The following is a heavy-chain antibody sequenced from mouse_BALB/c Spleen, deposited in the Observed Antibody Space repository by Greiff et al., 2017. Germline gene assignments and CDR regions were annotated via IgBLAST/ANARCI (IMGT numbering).Heavy chain of an antibody. D-gene: IGHD1-1*01. V-gene: IGHV5-17*02. CDR1: GFTFSSFG. Sequence: EVQRVESGGGLVQPGGSRKLSCAASGFTFSSFGMHWVRQAPEKGLEWVAYISRGSSTIYYADTVKGRFTISRDNPKNTLFLQMTSLRSEDTAMYYCARGDGSRYFDYWGQGTTLTVSS. CDR3: ARGDGSRYFDY. CDR2: ISRGSSTI. J-gene: IGHJ2*01.